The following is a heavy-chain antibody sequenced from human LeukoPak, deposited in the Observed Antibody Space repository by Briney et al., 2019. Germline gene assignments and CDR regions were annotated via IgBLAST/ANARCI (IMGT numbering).Heavy chain of an antibody. J-gene: IGHJ4*02. Sequence: QTGGSLRLSCAASGFTFTIYAMTWVRQAPGKGLEWVSYISSSGSTIYYADSVKGRFTISRDNAKNSLYLQMNSLRAEDTAVYYCAALLRGYARGYFDYWGQGTLVTVSS. CDR1: GFTFTIYA. CDR2: ISSSGSTI. CDR3: AALLRGYARGYFDY. V-gene: IGHV3-48*03. D-gene: IGHD5-12*01.